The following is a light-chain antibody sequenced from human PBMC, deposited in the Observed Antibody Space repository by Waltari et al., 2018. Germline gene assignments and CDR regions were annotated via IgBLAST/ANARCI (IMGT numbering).Light chain of an antibody. CDR2: VAS. CDR1: QDITNY. Sequence: DIQMTQSPSSLSASVGDRVSITCRASQDITNYLAWFQQKPGTAPKSLIYVASRLLSGVPSNFTGSGSGTDFTLTISSLQPEDFAIYYCQQYYSYPYTFGRGTKVDIK. CDR3: QQYYSYPYT. J-gene: IGKJ2*01. V-gene: IGKV1-16*02.